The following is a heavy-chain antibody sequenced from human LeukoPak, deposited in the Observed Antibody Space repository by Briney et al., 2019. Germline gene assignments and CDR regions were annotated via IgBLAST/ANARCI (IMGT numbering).Heavy chain of an antibody. Sequence: SETLSLTGTVSGGSISSSSFYWGWIRHPRGKGLEWIGCIYYSGSTYYNPSLKSRVTISVDTSKNQFSLKLNSVTAADTAVYYCARHSRSGYSGYENAFDIWGQGTMVTVSS. D-gene: IGHD5-12*01. CDR1: GGSISSSSFY. J-gene: IGHJ3*02. CDR3: ARHSRSGYSGYENAFDI. V-gene: IGHV4-39*01. CDR2: IYYSGST.